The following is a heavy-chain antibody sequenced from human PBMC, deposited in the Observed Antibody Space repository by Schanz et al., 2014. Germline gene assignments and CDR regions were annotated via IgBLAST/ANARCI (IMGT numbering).Heavy chain of an antibody. CDR1: EYSFTSYS. J-gene: IGHJ4*02. CDR2: INTGSGDT. Sequence: QVHLVQSGAEVKRPGASVKVSCKASEYSFTSYSMHWVRQAPGQRLEWMGWINTGSGDTKYSQNFQGRVTITRDTSASTAYMELSSLRSEDTAVYSCARGIGGYGANNYFDYWGQGTLVTGSS. V-gene: IGHV1-3*04. D-gene: IGHD5-12*01. CDR3: ARGIGGYGANNYFDY.